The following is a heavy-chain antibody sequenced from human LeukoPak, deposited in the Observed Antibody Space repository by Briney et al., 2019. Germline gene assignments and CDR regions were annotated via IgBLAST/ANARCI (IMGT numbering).Heavy chain of an antibody. CDR2: INSDGSST. CDR1: GFTFSSYW. J-gene: IGHJ4*02. CDR3: ARGGSYFHRYFDY. V-gene: IGHV3-74*01. D-gene: IGHD1-26*01. Sequence: GGSLRLSCAASGFTFSSYWMHWVRQAPGKGLGWVSRINSDGSSTSYADSVKGRFTISRDNAKNTLYLQMNSLRAEDTAVYYCARGGSYFHRYFDYWGQGTLVTVSS.